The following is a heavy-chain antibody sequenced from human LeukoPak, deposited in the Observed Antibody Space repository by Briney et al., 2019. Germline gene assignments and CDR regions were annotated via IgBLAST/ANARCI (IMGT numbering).Heavy chain of an antibody. CDR3: ARVLSARFDY. CDR2: IYYSGST. D-gene: IGHD3-3*01. J-gene: IGHJ4*02. CDR1: GGSISSYY. Sequence: SETLSLTCTVSGGSISSYYWSWIRQPPGKGLEWVGYIYYSGSTNYNPSLKSRVTISVDTSKNQFSLKLSSVTAADTAVYYCARVLSARFDYWGQGTLVTVSS. V-gene: IGHV4-59*01.